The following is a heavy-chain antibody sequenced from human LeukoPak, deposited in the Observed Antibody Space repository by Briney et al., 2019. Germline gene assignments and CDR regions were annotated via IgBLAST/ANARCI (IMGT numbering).Heavy chain of an antibody. V-gene: IGHV1-18*04. CDR1: GYTFTIYY. D-gene: IGHD4-17*01. CDR3: ARMGLRGSVHYDDYGDFYFDY. J-gene: IGHJ4*02. CDR2: ISAYNGNT. Sequence: ASVKVSCKASGYTFTIYYMHWVRQAPGQGLEWMGWISAYNGNTNYAQKLQGRVTMTTDTSTSTAYMELRSLRSDDTAVYYCARMGLRGSVHYDDYGDFYFDYWGQGTLVTVSS.